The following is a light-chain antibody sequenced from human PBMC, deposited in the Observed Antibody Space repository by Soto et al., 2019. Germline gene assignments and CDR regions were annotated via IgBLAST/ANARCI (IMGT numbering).Light chain of an antibody. J-gene: IGKJ1*01. V-gene: IGKV3-20*01. CDR3: QQYGSSLWT. CDR1: QSVSSSY. CDR2: GAS. Sequence: IVLTQSPGALSLSPGERATLCCRASQSVSSSYLAWYQQKPGQAPRLLIYGASSRATGIPDRFSGSGSGTDFTLTISRLEPEDFAVYYCQQYGSSLWTFGQGTKVDIK.